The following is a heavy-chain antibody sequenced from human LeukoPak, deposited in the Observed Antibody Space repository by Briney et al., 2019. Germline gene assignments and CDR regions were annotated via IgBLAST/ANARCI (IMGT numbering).Heavy chain of an antibody. CDR3: TGTDYGDYGYYGMDV. J-gene: IGHJ6*02. CDR1: GFTFSSYG. Sequence: PGGSLRLSCAASGFTFSSYGMLWVRQASGKGLEWVGRIRSKANSYATAYAASVKGRFTISRDDSKNTAYLQMNSLKTEDTAVYYCTGTDYGDYGYYGMDVWGQGTTVTVSS. D-gene: IGHD4-17*01. V-gene: IGHV3-73*01. CDR2: IRSKANSYAT.